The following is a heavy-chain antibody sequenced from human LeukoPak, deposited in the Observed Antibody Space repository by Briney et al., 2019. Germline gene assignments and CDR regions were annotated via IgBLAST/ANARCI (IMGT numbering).Heavy chain of an antibody. CDR1: GGSVSRSSYS. V-gene: IGHV4-61*02. Sequence: SETLSLTCTVSGGSVSRSSYSWTWIRQSAEKGLEWIGRISTSGSTTYNPSLESRVTISLETSKNQFSLRLSSVTAADTALYYCARPSRSGGYNYWYFDLWGRGTLVTVSS. CDR3: ARPSRSGGYNYWYFDL. D-gene: IGHD5-24*01. CDR2: ISTSGST. J-gene: IGHJ2*01.